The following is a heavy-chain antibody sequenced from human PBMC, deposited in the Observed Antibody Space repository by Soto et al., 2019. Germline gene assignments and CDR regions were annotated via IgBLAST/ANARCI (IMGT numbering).Heavy chain of an antibody. CDR1: GYNFTSYG. Sequence: GASVKVSCKASGYNFTSYGITWVRQAPGQGLEWMGWISANNGNTHYAQKVRGRVTMTRNTSISTAYMELSSLRSEDTAVYYCARVWTVGGYYYYGMDVWGQGTTVTVSS. CDR2: ISANNGNT. J-gene: IGHJ6*02. V-gene: IGHV1-8*01. D-gene: IGHD3-10*01. CDR3: ARVWTVGGYYYYGMDV.